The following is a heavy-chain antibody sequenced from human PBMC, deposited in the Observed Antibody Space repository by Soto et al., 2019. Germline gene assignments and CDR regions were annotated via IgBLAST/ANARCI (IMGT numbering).Heavy chain of an antibody. D-gene: IGHD6-6*01. Sequence: QVQLVESVGGLVKPGGTLRLSCTGSGFTFSEYYMTWIRQAPGKGLEWVSYISYGSSYTKYADSVKGRFTISRDNAKNSLFLQMNNLRTEDTAIYYCARDPNNSSSWWLDPWGRGALVTVSS. J-gene: IGHJ5*02. V-gene: IGHV3-11*06. CDR3: ARDPNNSSSWWLDP. CDR2: ISYGSSYT. CDR1: GFTFSEYY.